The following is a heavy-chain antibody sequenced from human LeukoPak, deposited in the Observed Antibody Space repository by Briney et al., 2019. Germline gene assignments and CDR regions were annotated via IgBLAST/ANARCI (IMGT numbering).Heavy chain of an antibody. CDR1: GYSFTSYW. J-gene: IGHJ6*03. V-gene: IGHV5-51*01. CDR3: ARHVTSHDLWSGYYNYYYYYYMDV. D-gene: IGHD3-3*01. Sequence: GESLKISCKGSGYSFTSYWIGWLRQMPGKGLKWMGIIYPGDSDTRYSPSFQAQATISADKSISTAYLQWSSLKALDTAMYYCARHVTSHDLWSGYYNYYYYYYMDVWGKGTTVTVSS. CDR2: IYPGDSDT.